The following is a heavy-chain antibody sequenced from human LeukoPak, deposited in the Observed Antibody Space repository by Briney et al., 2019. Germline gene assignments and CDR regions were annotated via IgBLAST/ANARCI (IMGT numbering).Heavy chain of an antibody. J-gene: IGHJ4*02. CDR1: GFTFSDFG. D-gene: IGHD6-19*01. CDR2: IGSDGDKK. Sequence: GGSLRLSCAATGFTFSDFGMHWVRQAPGKGLEGVAFIGSDGDKKYYVHYVRGRLTISRDDSKNTLSLQMSSLKTDDTAVYYCAKDRRASSGVGYLDYWGQGTLVTVSS. V-gene: IGHV3-30*02. CDR3: AKDRRASSGVGYLDY.